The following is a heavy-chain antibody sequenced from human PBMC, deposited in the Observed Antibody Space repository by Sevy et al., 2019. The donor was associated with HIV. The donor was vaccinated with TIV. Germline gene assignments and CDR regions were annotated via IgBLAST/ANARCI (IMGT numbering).Heavy chain of an antibody. CDR1: GFTFSSYS. CDR2: ISSSSSTI. Sequence: GGSLRLSCAASGFTFSSYSMNWVRQAPGKGLEWVSYISSSSSTIYDADSVKGRFTISRDNAKNSLYLQMNSLRAEDTAVYYCARVGIVVGGAFDIRGQGTMVTVSS. D-gene: IGHD2-15*01. J-gene: IGHJ3*02. V-gene: IGHV3-48*01. CDR3: ARVGIVVGGAFDI.